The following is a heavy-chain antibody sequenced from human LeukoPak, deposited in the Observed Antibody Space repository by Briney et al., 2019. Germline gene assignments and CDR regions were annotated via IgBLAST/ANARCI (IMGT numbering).Heavy chain of an antibody. Sequence: GGSLRLSCAASGFTFSSYSMNWVRQAPGKGLEWVSSISSSSSYIYYADSVKGRFTISRDNAKTSLYLQMNSLRAEDTAMYYCARDSYLRELVAFDYWGQGTLVTVSS. V-gene: IGHV3-21*01. CDR2: ISSSSSYI. CDR3: ARDSYLRELVAFDY. D-gene: IGHD2-8*02. J-gene: IGHJ4*02. CDR1: GFTFSSYS.